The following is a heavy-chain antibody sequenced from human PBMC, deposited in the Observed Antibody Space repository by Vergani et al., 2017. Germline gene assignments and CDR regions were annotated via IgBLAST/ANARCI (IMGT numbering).Heavy chain of an antibody. CDR1: GGSISSGSYY. Sequence: QVPLQQWGAGLLKPSETLSLTCAVYGGSISSGSYYWTWIRQPAGKGLEWIGRIYTTGSTNYNPSLKSRVTISIDTPKNQFSLKLSSVTAADTAVYYCAGDYYGSGGTGLSRGVNWFDPWGQGTLLTVSS. D-gene: IGHD3-10*01. CDR2: IYTTGST. V-gene: IGHV4-61*02. J-gene: IGHJ5*02. CDR3: AGDYYGSGGTGLSRGVNWFDP.